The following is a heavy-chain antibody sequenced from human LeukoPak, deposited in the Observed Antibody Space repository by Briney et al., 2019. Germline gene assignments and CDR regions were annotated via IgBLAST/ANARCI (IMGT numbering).Heavy chain of an antibody. V-gene: IGHV3-48*04. CDR2: ISSGGSTI. CDR3: ARAGWYHPFDY. D-gene: IGHD6-19*01. J-gene: IGHJ4*02. CDR1: GFTFSSYS. Sequence: GGSLRLSCAASGFTFSSYSMNWVRQAPGRGPEWVSYISSGGSTIYYADSVKGRFTISRDNAKNSLYLQMNSLRAEDTAVYYCARAGWYHPFDYWGQGTLVTVSS.